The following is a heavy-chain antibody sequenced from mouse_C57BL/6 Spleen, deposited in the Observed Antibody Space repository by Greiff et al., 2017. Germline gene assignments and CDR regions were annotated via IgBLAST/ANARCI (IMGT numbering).Heavy chain of an antibody. Sequence: EVQLQESGPGLVKPSQSLSLTCSVTGYSITSGYYWNWLRQFPGNQLEWMGYISYDGSNNYNPSLKNRISITRDTSKNQFFLKLNSVTTEDTATYYCARDEGTGTFYWYFDVWGTGTTVTVSS. CDR1: GYSITSGYY. V-gene: IGHV3-6*01. J-gene: IGHJ1*03. CDR3: ARDEGTGTFYWYFDV. CDR2: ISYDGSN. D-gene: IGHD4-1*01.